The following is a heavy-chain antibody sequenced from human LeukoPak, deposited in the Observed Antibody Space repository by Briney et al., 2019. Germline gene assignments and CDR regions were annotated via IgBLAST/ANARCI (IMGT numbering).Heavy chain of an antibody. CDR2: IYYSGTT. CDR3: ARQLPPLRMTAYDY. V-gene: IGHV4-39*01. D-gene: IGHD1-14*01. Sequence: SETLSLTCAVYGGSFSSYYWGWIRQPPGKGLEWIGRIYYSGTTYYSPSLKSRVTISLDTSKNQFSLNLSSVTAADTAVYYCARQLPPLRMTAYDYWGQGTLVTVSS. J-gene: IGHJ4*02. CDR1: GGSFSSYY.